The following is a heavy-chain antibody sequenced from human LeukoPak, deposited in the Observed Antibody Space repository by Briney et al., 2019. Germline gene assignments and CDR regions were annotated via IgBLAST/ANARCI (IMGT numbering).Heavy chain of an antibody. CDR2: VRGNGGAT. V-gene: IGHV3-23*01. CDR1: GFTFSSYA. D-gene: IGHD6-25*01. J-gene: IGHJ4*02. CDR3: AKALGSSDYSFDC. Sequence: GGSLRLSCAASGFTFSSYAMSWVRQAPGKGLEWVPVVRGNGGATYYADSVEGRFIVSGDYSKDTVYLQMNSLRAEDTALYYCAKALGSSDYSFDCWGQGTLVTVSS.